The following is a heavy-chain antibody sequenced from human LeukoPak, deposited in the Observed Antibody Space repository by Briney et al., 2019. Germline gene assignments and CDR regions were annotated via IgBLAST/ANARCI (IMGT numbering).Heavy chain of an antibody. CDR3: ARENSGFDFGANDY. Sequence: ASVKVSCKASGYTFTNYGITWVRQAPGQGLEWMGWISAHKGNTDYAQKFQGRVTLTTDASTSTAYMELRSLRSDDTALYFCARENSGFDFGANDYWGQGTLVTVSS. J-gene: IGHJ4*02. V-gene: IGHV1-18*01. CDR1: GYTFTNYG. D-gene: IGHD5-12*01. CDR2: ISAHKGNT.